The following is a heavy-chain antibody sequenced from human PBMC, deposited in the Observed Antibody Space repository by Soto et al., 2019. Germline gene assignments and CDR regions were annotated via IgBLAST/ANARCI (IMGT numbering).Heavy chain of an antibody. CDR3: ARTVTTFHDY. V-gene: IGHV4-31*03. CDR1: GGSISSGGYY. CDR2: IYYSGST. D-gene: IGHD4-17*01. J-gene: IGHJ4*02. Sequence: TLSLTCTVSGGSISSGGYYWRWIRQHPGKGLEWIGYIYYSGSTYYNPSLKSRVTISVDTSKNQFSLKLSSVTAADTAVYYCARTVTTFHDYWGQGTLVTVSS.